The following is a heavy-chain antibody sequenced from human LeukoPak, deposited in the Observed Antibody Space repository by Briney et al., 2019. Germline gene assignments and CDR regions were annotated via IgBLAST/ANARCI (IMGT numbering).Heavy chain of an antibody. CDR1: GYTFTSYY. CDR3: ACFYYDGSGYYRPYYFDY. CDR2: SNPSGGST. Sequence: ASVKVSCKASGYTFTSYYMHWVRQAPGQGLEWMGISNPSGGSTSYAQKLQGRVTITADKSTSTAYMELSSLRSEDTAVYYCACFYYDGSGYYRPYYFDYWGQGTLVTVSS. J-gene: IGHJ4*02. V-gene: IGHV1-46*01. D-gene: IGHD3-22*01.